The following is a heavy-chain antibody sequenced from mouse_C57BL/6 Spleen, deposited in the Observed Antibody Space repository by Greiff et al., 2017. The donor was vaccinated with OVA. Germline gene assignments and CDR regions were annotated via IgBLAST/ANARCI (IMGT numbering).Heavy chain of an antibody. V-gene: IGHV3-6*01. CDR1: GYSITSGYY. CDR2: ISYDGSN. Sequence: EVKLQESGPGLVKPSQSLSLTCSVTGYSITSGYYWNWIRQFPGNKLEWMGYISYDGSNNYNPSLKNRISITRDTSKNQFFLKLNSVTTEDTATYYCASAQVLFAYWGQGTLVTVSA. D-gene: IGHD3-2*02. J-gene: IGHJ3*01. CDR3: ASAQVLFAY.